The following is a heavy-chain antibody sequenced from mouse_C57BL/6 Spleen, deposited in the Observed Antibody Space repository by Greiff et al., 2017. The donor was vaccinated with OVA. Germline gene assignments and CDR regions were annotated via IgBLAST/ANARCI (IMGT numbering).Heavy chain of an antibody. D-gene: IGHD2-3*01. CDR2: INPSNGGT. CDR3: ARGDPYDGTYFDY. CDR1: GYTFTSYW. J-gene: IGHJ2*01. Sequence: QVQLQQPGPELVKPGASVKLSCKASGYTFTSYWMHWVKQRPGQGLEWIGNINPSNGGTNYNEKFKSKATLTVDKSSSTAYMQLSSLTSEDSAVYYCARGDPYDGTYFDYWGQGTTLTVSS. V-gene: IGHV1-53*01.